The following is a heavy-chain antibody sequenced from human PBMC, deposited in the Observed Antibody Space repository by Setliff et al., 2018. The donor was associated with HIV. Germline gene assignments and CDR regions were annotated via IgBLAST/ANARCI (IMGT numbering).Heavy chain of an antibody. J-gene: IGHJ5*02. CDR2: ISAYNGNT. Sequence: GASVKVSCKASGYTFTGYYMHWVRQAPGQGLEWMGWISAYNGNTNYAQKFQGRVTITRDTSASTAYMELSSLRSEDTAVYYCARDRCDSVKCYLYNWFDPWGQGTLVTAPQ. V-gene: IGHV1-3*01. D-gene: IGHD3-22*01. CDR1: GYTFTGYY. CDR3: ARDRCDSVKCYLYNWFDP.